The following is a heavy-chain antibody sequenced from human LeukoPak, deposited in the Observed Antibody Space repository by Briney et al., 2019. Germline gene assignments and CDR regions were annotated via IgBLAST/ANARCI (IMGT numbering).Heavy chain of an antibody. Sequence: SETLSLTCTVSGGSMRSGDSYWSWIRQPAGTGLEWIGRMSASGNSNYNPSLKGRVTVSVDTSKNQFSLSLSAVTAADTAVYYCVRDGIPGEGTLLDTRGQGTLVIVSS. D-gene: IGHD1-1*01. CDR2: MSASGNS. J-gene: IGHJ5*02. V-gene: IGHV4-61*02. CDR1: GGSMRSGDSY. CDR3: VRDGIPGEGTLLDT.